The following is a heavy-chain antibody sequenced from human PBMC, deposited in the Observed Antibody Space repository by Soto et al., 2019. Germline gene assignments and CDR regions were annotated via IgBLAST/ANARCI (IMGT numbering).Heavy chain of an antibody. D-gene: IGHD3-3*01. CDR1: GFTFSGSA. V-gene: IGHV3-73*02. J-gene: IGHJ4*02. CDR3: ARGVYDFWSGHPKGLDY. CDR2: IRNKANNYAT. Sequence: EVQLAESGGGLVQPGGSLKLSCAASGFTFSGSAMHWVRQASGKGLEWVGRIRNKANNYATAYAVSVKGRFTISRDDSRNTAYLQMNSLKTEDTAVYYCARGVYDFWSGHPKGLDYWGQGTVVTVSS.